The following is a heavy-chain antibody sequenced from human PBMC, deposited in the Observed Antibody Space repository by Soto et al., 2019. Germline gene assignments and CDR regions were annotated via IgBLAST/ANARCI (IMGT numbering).Heavy chain of an antibody. Sequence: PSETLSLTCVVSGDSISNYYWWTWVRHSPGKGLEWIGEIYHSGTTNYNPSLMSRVTISVDKSKTLFSLNLSSVTAADTAFYFCARCTYPAYRSRHGLEVWGRGTTVTVSS. J-gene: IGHJ6*02. CDR1: GDSISNYYW. V-gene: IGHV4-4*02. CDR3: ARCTYPAYRSRHGLEV. D-gene: IGHD6-13*01. CDR2: IYHSGTT.